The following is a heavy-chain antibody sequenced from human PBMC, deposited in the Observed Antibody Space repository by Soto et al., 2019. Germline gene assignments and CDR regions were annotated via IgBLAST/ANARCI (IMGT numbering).Heavy chain of an antibody. CDR1: GGTFSSYT. Sequence: QVQLVQSGAEVKKPGSSVKVSCKASGGTFSSYTITWVRQAPGQGLEWMGRIVPILGIPNYAQKVQGRVTVTADKATSTAYMELSSLRAEYTAVYYCARMRGSYGMDVCGQGTTVTVSS. V-gene: IGHV1-69*02. CDR3: ARMRGSYGMDV. CDR2: IVPILGIP. D-gene: IGHD1-1*01. J-gene: IGHJ6*02.